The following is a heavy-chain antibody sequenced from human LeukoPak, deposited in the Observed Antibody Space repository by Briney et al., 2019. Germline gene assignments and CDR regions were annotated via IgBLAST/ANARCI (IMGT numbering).Heavy chain of an antibody. V-gene: IGHV4-39*01. CDR1: GGSISSSSYY. CDR3: ASITIFGVVPDAFDI. J-gene: IGHJ3*02. D-gene: IGHD3-3*01. Sequence: SETLSLTCTVSGGSISSSSYYWGWIRQPPGKGLEWIGSIYYSGSTYYNPSLKSRATISVDTSKNQFSLKLSSVTAADTAVYYCASITIFGVVPDAFDIWGQGTMVTVSS. CDR2: IYYSGST.